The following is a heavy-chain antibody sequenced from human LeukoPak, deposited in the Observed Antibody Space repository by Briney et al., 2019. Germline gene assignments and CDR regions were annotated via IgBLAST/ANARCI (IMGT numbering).Heavy chain of an antibody. V-gene: IGHV4-38-2*01. CDR1: GFTFSSYG. Sequence: PGGSLRLSCAASGFTFSSYGMSWVRQAPGKGLEWIGSIYHSGSTYYNPSLKSRVTISVDTSKNQFSLKLSSVTAADTAVYYCVKSPNEVVADYFDYWGQGTLVTVSS. CDR3: VKSPNEVVADYFDY. J-gene: IGHJ4*02. D-gene: IGHD2-15*01. CDR2: IYHSGST.